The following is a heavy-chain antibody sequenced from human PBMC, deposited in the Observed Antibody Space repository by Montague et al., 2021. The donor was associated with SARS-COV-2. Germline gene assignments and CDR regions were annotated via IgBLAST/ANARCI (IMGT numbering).Heavy chain of an antibody. D-gene: IGHD2-21*02. V-gene: IGHV4-61*01. Sequence: SETLSLTCTVSGDSVSRGSSYWSWIRQPPGKGLEWIGYIYYTGSRKYNSSLKSRLTISVDTSKNQFTLKLSSATAADTAVYYCAVHARGEGCSSWFDSWGQGALVTVSS. CDR2: IYYTGSR. J-gene: IGHJ5*01. CDR3: AVHARGEGCSSWFDS. CDR1: GDSVSRGSSY.